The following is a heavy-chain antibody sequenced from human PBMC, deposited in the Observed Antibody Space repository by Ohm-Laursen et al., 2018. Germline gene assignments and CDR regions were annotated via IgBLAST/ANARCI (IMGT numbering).Heavy chain of an antibody. CDR1: GFTFSSHW. D-gene: IGHD7-27*01. CDR2: VNNDGSGT. CDR3: ARGGDGAVDY. J-gene: IGHJ4*02. Sequence: SLRLSCTASGFTFSSHWMHWVRHVPGEGLVWVSFVNNDGSGTSYADSVKGRFTISRDNARNTVHLQMNSLRTEDTAVYYCARGGDGAVDYWGQGTLVTVSP. V-gene: IGHV3-74*01.